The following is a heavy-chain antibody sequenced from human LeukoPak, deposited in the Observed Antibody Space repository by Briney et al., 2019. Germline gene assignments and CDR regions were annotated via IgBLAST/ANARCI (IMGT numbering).Heavy chain of an antibody. V-gene: IGHV3-7*01. Sequence: GGSLRLSCAASGFTFSSYWMSWGRQAPGKGLEWVANIKQDGSEKYYVDSVKGRFTISRDNAKNSLYLQMNSLRAEDTAVYYCARVYCSGSSCSPFDYWGQGTLVTVSS. CDR1: GFTFSSYW. D-gene: IGHD2-15*01. CDR3: ARVYCSGSSCSPFDY. CDR2: IKQDGSEK. J-gene: IGHJ4*02.